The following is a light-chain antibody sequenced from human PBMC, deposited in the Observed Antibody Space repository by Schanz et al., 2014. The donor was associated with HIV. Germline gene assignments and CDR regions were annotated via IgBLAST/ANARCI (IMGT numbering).Light chain of an antibody. J-gene: IGKJ3*01. CDR3: QQYGSS. Sequence: VLTQSPGTLSLSPGERATLSCRASQSVSSSYFAWYQQKPGQAPRLLIYGASSRATGIPDRFSGSGSGTDFTLTISRLEPEDFAVYYCQQYGSSFGPGTKVEIK. CDR2: GAS. V-gene: IGKV3-20*01. CDR1: QSVSSSY.